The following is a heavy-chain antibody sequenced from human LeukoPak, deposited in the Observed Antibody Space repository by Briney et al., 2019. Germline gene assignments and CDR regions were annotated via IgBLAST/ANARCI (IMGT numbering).Heavy chain of an antibody. V-gene: IGHV3-64*01. J-gene: IGHJ4*02. CDR2: FITFGLIT. CDR3: ARLSGWYWFDN. Sequence: VSAFITFGLITFYANSVQRRFTISRENSKKTLYLQMGSLRADDMAMYYCARLSGWYWFDNWGQGTLVTVSS. D-gene: IGHD6-19*01.